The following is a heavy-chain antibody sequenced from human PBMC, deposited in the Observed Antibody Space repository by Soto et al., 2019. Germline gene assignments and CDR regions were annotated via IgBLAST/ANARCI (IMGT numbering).Heavy chain of an antibody. V-gene: IGHV2-70*04. CDR2: IDWDDDK. D-gene: IGHD1-26*01. CDR3: ARGSGSYYGPFDY. CDR1: GFSLSTNGMR. Sequence: SGPTLVNPTQTLTLTCTFSGFSLSTNGMRVSWIRQPPGKALERLARIDWDDDKFYSTSLKTRLTISKDTSKNQVVLTMTNMDPVDTATYYGARGSGSYYGPFDYWGKGTLVTVPS. J-gene: IGHJ4*02.